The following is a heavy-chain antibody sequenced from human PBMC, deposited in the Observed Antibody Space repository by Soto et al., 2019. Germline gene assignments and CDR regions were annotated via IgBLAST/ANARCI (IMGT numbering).Heavy chain of an antibody. J-gene: IGHJ4*02. Sequence: GGSLRLSCVASGFTFSDHYMTWIRQAPGKGLEWLSYISTSSSYTNYADSVKGRFTISRDNAKNSLYLQMNSLRAEDTAVYYCARDYYDSFFDYWGQGTLVTVSS. CDR1: GFTFSDHY. D-gene: IGHD3-22*01. CDR2: ISTSSSYT. V-gene: IGHV3-11*06. CDR3: ARDYYDSFFDY.